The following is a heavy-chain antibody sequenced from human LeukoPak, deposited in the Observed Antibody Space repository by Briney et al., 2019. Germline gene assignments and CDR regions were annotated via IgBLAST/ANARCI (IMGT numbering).Heavy chain of an antibody. D-gene: IGHD1-14*01. Sequence: PSETLSLTCTVSGGSISSYYWSWIRQPPGKGLEWIGYIYYSGSTNYNPSLKSRVTISVDTSKNQFSLKLSSVTAADTAVYYCGREAARPDVDAFDIWGQGTMVTVSS. J-gene: IGHJ3*02. CDR3: GREAARPDVDAFDI. CDR2: IYYSGST. V-gene: IGHV4-59*01. CDR1: GGSISSYY.